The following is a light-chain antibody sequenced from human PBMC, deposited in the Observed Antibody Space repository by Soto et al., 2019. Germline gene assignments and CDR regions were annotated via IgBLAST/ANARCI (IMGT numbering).Light chain of an antibody. J-gene: IGKJ4*01. CDR3: QQRSDWPPDLT. V-gene: IGKV3-11*01. CDR1: QSVRSS. CDR2: DAS. Sequence: EIVLTQSPATLTLSPGDRATLSCRASQSVRSSLAWYQQKPCQAPRLLIYDASKRATGIPARFSGSAYGTDFTLTISSLEPGDFAVYYCQQRSDWPPDLTFGGGTKVEIK.